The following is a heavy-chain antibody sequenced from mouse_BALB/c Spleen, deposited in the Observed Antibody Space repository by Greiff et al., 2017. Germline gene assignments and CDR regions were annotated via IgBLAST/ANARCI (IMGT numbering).Heavy chain of an antibody. CDR3: ARWGHYYGSSYGFAY. Sequence: EVKVVESGGGLVQPGGSRKLSCAASGFTFSSFGMHWVRQAPEKGLEWVAYISSGSSTIYYADTVKGRFTISRDNPKNTLFLQMTSLRSEDTAMYYCARWGHYYGSSYGFAYWGQGTLVTVSA. V-gene: IGHV5-17*02. CDR1: GFTFSSFG. J-gene: IGHJ3*01. CDR2: ISSGSSTI. D-gene: IGHD1-1*01.